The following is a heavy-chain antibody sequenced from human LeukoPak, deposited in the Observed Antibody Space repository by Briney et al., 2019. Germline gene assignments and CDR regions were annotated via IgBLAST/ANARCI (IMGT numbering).Heavy chain of an antibody. J-gene: IGHJ3*01. V-gene: IGHV3-33*01. CDR1: GCTFSSYA. CDR2: IWHDGSNK. D-gene: IGHD3-22*01. Sequence: GRSLRLSCAVSGCTFSSYAMHWVRQAPGKGLEWVAVIWHDGSNKYYTDTVKGRFTISRDNSSDTLYLQLNSLRAEDTAVYYCARDSGRSYFDSSGSIDVFDVWGQGTRVTVSS. CDR3: ARDSGRSYFDSSGSIDVFDV.